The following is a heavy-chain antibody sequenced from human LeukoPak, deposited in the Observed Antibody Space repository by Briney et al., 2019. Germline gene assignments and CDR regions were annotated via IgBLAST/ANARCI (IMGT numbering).Heavy chain of an antibody. CDR1: GVTFSSYS. J-gene: IGHJ4*02. CDR3: ARDVAGTTLGGHDY. D-gene: IGHD1-7*01. Sequence: PGGSLRLSCAASGVTFSSYSMNWVRQAPGKGLEWVSSISSSSSYIYYADSVKGRFTISRDNAKNSLYLQMNSLRAEDTAVYYCARDVAGTTLGGHDYWGQGTLVTVSS. CDR2: ISSSSSYI. V-gene: IGHV3-21*01.